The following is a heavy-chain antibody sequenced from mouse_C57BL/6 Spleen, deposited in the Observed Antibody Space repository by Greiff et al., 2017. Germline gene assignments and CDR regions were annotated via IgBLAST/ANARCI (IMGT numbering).Heavy chain of an antibody. V-gene: IGHV1-81*01. CDR1: GYTFTSYG. CDR2: IYPRSGNT. Sequence: QVQLQQPGAELARPGASVKLSCKASGYTFTSYGISWVKQRTGQGLEWIGEIYPRSGNTYYNEKFKGKATLTAAKSSSTACLELRSLTSEDAAVYVGARGGGTTGDFDYWGQGTTLTVSS. D-gene: IGHD2-14*01. J-gene: IGHJ2*01. CDR3: ARGGGTTGDFDY.